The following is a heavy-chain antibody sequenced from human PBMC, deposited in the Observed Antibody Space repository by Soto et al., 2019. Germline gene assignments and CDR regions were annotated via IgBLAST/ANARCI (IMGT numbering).Heavy chain of an antibody. CDR2: ISSNGGST. Sequence: EVQLVESGGGLVQPGGSLRLSCAASGFTFSSYAMHWVRQAPGKGLEYVSAISSNGGSTYYANSVKGRFTISRDNSKNPLYLQMGSLRAEDMAVYYCARQSGYSYYFDYWGQGTPVTVSS. V-gene: IGHV3-64*01. CDR1: GFTFSSYA. J-gene: IGHJ4*02. D-gene: IGHD5-18*01. CDR3: ARQSGYSYYFDY.